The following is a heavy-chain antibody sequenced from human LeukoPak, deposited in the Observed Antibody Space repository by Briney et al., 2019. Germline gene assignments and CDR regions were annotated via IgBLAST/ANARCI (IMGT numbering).Heavy chain of an antibody. Sequence: GGSLRLSCTAYGFTFSTYTMNWVRQAPGKGLEWVSSISRSSSDIYYADSVKGRFTISRDNAKNSLYVHINSLRAEDTAVYYCASWRYRALPAIWGQGTVVTVSS. D-gene: IGHD5-12*01. CDR3: ASWRYRALPAI. CDR2: ISRSSSDI. J-gene: IGHJ3*02. CDR1: GFTFSTYT. V-gene: IGHV3-21*06.